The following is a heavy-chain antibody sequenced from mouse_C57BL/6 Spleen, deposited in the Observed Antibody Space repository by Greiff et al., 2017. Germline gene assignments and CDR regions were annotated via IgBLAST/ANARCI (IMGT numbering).Heavy chain of an antibody. CDR2: IDPETGGT. J-gene: IGHJ3*01. CDR3: TRNWDGAY. Sequence: VQLQQSGAELVRPGASVTLSCKASGYTFTDYEMHWVKQTPVHGLEWIGAIDPETGGTAYNQKFKGKAILTADKSSSTAYMERRSLTSEDSAVYYCTRNWDGAYWGQGTLVTVSA. V-gene: IGHV1-15*01. CDR1: GYTFTDYE. D-gene: IGHD4-1*01.